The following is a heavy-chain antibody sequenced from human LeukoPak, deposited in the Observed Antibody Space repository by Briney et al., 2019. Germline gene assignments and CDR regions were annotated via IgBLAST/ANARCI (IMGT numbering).Heavy chain of an antibody. CDR3: ARYSSSWYWFDP. V-gene: IGHV1-18*01. J-gene: IGHJ5*02. CDR2: ISAYNGNT. CDR1: GYTFTSYG. Sequence: ASVKVPCKASGYTFTSYGISWVRQAPGQGLEWMGWISAYNGNTNYAQKLQGRVTMTTDTSTSTAYMELRSLRSDDTAVYYCARYSSSWYWFDPWGQGTLVTVSS. D-gene: IGHD6-13*01.